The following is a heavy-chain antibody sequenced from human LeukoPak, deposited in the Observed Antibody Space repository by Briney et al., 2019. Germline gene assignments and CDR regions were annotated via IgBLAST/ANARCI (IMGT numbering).Heavy chain of an antibody. CDR1: GFTFSSYW. D-gene: IGHD6-13*01. Sequence: GGSLRLSCAASGFTFSSYWMNWVRQAPGQGLEWVASIKEDGSEKHYVDSVKGRFTISRDNGKNSLYLQMNSLRAEDTAVYYCARDSGWWRFDFWGQGTLVTVSS. J-gene: IGHJ4*02. CDR3: ARDSGWWRFDF. CDR2: IKEDGSEK. V-gene: IGHV3-7*03.